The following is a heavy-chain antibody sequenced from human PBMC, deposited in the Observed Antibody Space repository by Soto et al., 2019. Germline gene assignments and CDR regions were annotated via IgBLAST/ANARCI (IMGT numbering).Heavy chain of an antibody. J-gene: IGHJ4*02. V-gene: IGHV1-69*06. D-gene: IGHD3-22*01. CDR1: GGTFSSYA. Sequence: RASVKVSCKASGGTFSSYAISWVRQAPGQGLEWMGGIIPIFGTANYAQKFQGRVTITADKSTSTAYMELSSLRSEDTAVYYCARLGLDYDSSGYSNFDYWGQGTLVTVSS. CDR3: ARLGLDYDSSGYSNFDY. CDR2: IIPIFGTA.